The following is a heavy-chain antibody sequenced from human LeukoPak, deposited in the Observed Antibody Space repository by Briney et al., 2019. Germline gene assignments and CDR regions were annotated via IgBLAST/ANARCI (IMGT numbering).Heavy chain of an antibody. J-gene: IGHJ6*02. CDR3: AREMATIRPYYYGMDV. Sequence: ASVKVSCKASGGTFSSYAISWVRQAPGQGLEWMGRIIPILGIANYAQKFQGRVTITADKSTSTAYMELSSLRSEDTAVYYCAREMATIRPYYYGMDVWGQGTTVTVSS. D-gene: IGHD5-24*01. V-gene: IGHV1-69*04. CDR1: GGTFSSYA. CDR2: IIPILGIA.